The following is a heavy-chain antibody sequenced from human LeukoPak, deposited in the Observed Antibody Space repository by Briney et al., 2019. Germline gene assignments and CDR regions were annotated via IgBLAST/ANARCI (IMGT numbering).Heavy chain of an antibody. J-gene: IGHJ6*02. Sequence: SVKVSCKASGGTFSSYAISGVRQAPGQGLEWMGGIIPIFGTANYAQKFQGRVTITADESTSTAYMELSSLRSEDTAVYYCARFEYRGASHGMDVWGQGTTVIVSS. CDR2: IIPIFGTA. CDR1: GGTFSSYA. D-gene: IGHD6-6*01. V-gene: IGHV1-69*01. CDR3: ARFEYRGASHGMDV.